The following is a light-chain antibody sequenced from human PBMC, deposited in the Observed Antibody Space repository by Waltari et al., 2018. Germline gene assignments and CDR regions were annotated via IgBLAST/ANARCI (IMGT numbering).Light chain of an antibody. V-gene: IGKV1-5*03. J-gene: IGKJ2*01. CDR3: QQYNSYHT. CDR1: QSIRTW. Sequence: DIQMTQSPSTLSASVGDRITITCRASQSIRTWLAWYQQKPGKAPKLLIHKASNLESGVPSRFSGSGSGTEFTLTISSLQPDDFATYYCQQYNSYHTFGQGTKLEIK. CDR2: KAS.